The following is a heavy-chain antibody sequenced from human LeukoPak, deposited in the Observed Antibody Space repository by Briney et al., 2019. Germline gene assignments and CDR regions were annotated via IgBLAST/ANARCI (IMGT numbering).Heavy chain of an antibody. V-gene: IGHV3-48*01. Sequence: GGSLRLSCAASGFTFSSYSMNWVRQAPGKGLEWVSHITASGTAMFYADSVKGRFTISRDNAKNSLYLQMNSLRAEDTAVYYCARGAYYYEDWGQGTLVTVSS. CDR3: ARGAYYYED. J-gene: IGHJ4*02. CDR1: GFTFSSYS. CDR2: ITASGTAM.